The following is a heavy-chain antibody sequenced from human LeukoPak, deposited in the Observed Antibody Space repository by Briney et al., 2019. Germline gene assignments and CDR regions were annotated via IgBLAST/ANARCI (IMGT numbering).Heavy chain of an antibody. CDR2: ISYDGSNK. Sequence: GGSLRLSCAASGFTFSSYAMHWVRQAPGKGLEWVAVISYDGSNKYYADSVKGRFTISRDNSKNTLYLQMNSLRAEDTAVYYCARDRDCSSTGCFQGLDYWGQGTLVTVSS. D-gene: IGHD2-2*01. V-gene: IGHV3-30*04. J-gene: IGHJ4*02. CDR3: ARDRDCSSTGCFQGLDY. CDR1: GFTFSSYA.